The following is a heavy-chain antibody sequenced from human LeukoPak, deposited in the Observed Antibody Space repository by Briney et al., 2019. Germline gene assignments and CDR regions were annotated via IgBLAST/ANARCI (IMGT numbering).Heavy chain of an antibody. J-gene: IGHJ4*02. D-gene: IGHD3-10*01. CDR1: GYXFTGYY. V-gene: IGHV1-2*02. CDR3: ARSPRLGGYGSGSSPDY. CDR2: INPNSGGT. Sequence: ASVKVSCKASGYXFTGYYIHWVRQAPGQGLEWMGWINPNSGGTNYAQKFQGRVTMTRDTSISTAYMELSRLRSDDTAAYYCARSPRLGGYGSGSSPDYWGQGTLVAVSS.